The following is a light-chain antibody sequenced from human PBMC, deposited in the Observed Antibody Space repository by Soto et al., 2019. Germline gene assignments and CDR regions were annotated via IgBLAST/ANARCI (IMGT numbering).Light chain of an antibody. Sequence: EIEMTQSPSNLSETVGDRVTITCRASQSISSWLAWYQQKPGKAPKLLIYKASSLESGVPSRFSGSGSGTEFTLTICILQPDDFATYFCQQYNHFITFGRGTRLVMK. CDR1: QSISSW. CDR2: KAS. CDR3: QQYNHFIT. V-gene: IGKV1-5*03. J-gene: IGKJ5*01.